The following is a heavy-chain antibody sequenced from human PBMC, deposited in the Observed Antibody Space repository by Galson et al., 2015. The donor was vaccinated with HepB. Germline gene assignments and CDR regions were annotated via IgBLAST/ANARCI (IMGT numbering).Heavy chain of an antibody. V-gene: IGHV1-46*01. J-gene: IGHJ6*02. Sequence: SVKVSCKASGYTFTSYYMHWVRQAPGQGLEWMGIINPSGGSTSYAQKFQGRVTMTRDTSTSTAYMELSSLRSEDTAVYYCAREIFSSGGTYYGMDVWGQGTTVTVSS. CDR1: GYTFTSYY. CDR2: INPSGGST. CDR3: AREIFSSGGTYYGMDV. D-gene: IGHD6-19*01.